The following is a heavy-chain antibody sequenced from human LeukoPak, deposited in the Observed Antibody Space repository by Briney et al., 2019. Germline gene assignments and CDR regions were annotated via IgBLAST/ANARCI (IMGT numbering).Heavy chain of an antibody. CDR3: ARGGDYGDLRYFDY. V-gene: IGHV4-59*01. J-gene: IGHJ4*02. D-gene: IGHD4-17*01. CDR2: TYYSGST. Sequence: SETLSLTCTVSGGSISSYYWSWIRQPPGKGLEWIGYTYYSGSTNYNPSLKSRVTFSVDTSKNQFSLKLNSVTAADTAVYYCARGGDYGDLRYFDYWGQGTLVTVSS. CDR1: GGSISSYY.